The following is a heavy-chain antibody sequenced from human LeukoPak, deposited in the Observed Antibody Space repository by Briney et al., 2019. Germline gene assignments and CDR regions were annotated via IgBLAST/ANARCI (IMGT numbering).Heavy chain of an antibody. CDR2: INHSGST. J-gene: IGHJ5*02. CDR1: GGSFSGYY. V-gene: IGHV4-34*01. CDR3: ARGRSYYYGSGSYS. D-gene: IGHD3-10*01. Sequence: SETLSLTCAVYGGSFSGYYWSWIRQPPGKGLEWIGEINHSGSTNYNPSLKSRVTISVDTSKNQFSLKLSSVTAADTAVYYCARGRSYYYGSGSYSWGQRTLVTVSS.